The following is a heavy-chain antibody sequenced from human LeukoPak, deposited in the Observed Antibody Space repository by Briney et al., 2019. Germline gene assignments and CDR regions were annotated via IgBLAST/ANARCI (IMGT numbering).Heavy chain of an antibody. V-gene: IGHV3-23*01. CDR1: GFTFSDYV. CDR2: ISSRGGSR. CDR3: AKDFYDNNGYFYDYYFDL. D-gene: IGHD3-22*01. J-gene: IGHJ2*01. Sequence: GGSLRLSCSASGFTFSDYVMSWVRQAPGKGLEWVSAISSRGGSRFYADSVKGRFTISRDNSENTLFLQLNGLRADDTAVYFCAKDFYDNNGYFYDYYFDLWGRGTLVTVSS.